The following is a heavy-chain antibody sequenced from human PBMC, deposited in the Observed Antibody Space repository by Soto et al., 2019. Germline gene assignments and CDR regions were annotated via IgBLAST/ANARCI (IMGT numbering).Heavy chain of an antibody. CDR3: ARSPRRGSGTYYNPLDY. V-gene: IGHV1-18*01. CDR2: ISVYDGNT. CDR1: GYTFTSYG. D-gene: IGHD3-10*01. Sequence: EASVKVSCKASGYTFTSYGLSWVRQTPGQGLEWMGWISVYDGNTNYAQKFQGRVSMTTDTSTSTANMELRSLRSDDTAIYFCARSPRRGSGTYYNPLDYWGQGTLVTVSS. J-gene: IGHJ4*01.